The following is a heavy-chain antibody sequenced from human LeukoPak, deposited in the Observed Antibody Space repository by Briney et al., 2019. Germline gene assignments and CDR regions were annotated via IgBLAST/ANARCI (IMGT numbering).Heavy chain of an antibody. D-gene: IGHD3-22*01. CDR2: ISYDGSNK. CDR1: GFTFSSYG. J-gene: IGHJ4*02. Sequence: GRSLRLSCAASGFTFSSYGMHWVRQAPGKGLEWVAVISYDGSNKYYADSVKGRFTISRDNSKNTLYLQMNSLGAEDTAVYYCAKDSDSSGYYGNWGQGTLVTVSS. CDR3: AKDSDSSGYYGN. V-gene: IGHV3-30*18.